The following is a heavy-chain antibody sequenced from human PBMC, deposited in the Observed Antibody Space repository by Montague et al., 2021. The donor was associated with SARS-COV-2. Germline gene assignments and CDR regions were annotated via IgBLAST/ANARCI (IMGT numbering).Heavy chain of an antibody. CDR1: GGSISSSTYY. CDR2: IYYSGST. D-gene: IGHD3-10*01. Sequence: SETLSLTCTVSGGSISSSTYYWGWIRQPPGKGLEWIGSIYYSGSTYYNPSLKSRVTISVDTSKNQFSLKLSSVTAADTAVYYCARLGLLWFGELWNWGQGTLVTGSS. CDR3: ARLGLLWFGELWN. V-gene: IGHV4-39*01. J-gene: IGHJ4*02.